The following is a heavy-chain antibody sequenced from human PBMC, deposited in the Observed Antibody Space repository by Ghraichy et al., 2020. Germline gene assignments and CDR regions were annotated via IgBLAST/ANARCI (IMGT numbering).Heavy chain of an antibody. CDR1: GFTFSSYG. J-gene: IGHJ4*02. Sequence: GGSLRLSCAASGFTFSSYGMHWVRQAPGKGLEWVAVISYDGSNKYYADSVKGRFTISRDNSKNTLYLQMNSLRAEDTAVYYCAKVGRTRLWFGEFVYWGQGTLVTVSS. V-gene: IGHV3-30*18. D-gene: IGHD3-10*01. CDR3: AKVGRTRLWFGEFVY. CDR2: ISYDGSNK.